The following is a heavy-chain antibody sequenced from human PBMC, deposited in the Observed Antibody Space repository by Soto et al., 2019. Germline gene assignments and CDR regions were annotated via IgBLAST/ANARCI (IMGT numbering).Heavy chain of an antibody. CDR3: ARDLWPLAY. J-gene: IGHJ4*02. D-gene: IGHD3-10*01. V-gene: IGHV3-11*01. CDR1: GFTFSDYY. CDR2: ISNSGSTI. Sequence: PGGSLRLSCASSGFTFSDYYMSWIRQAPGKGLEWVSYISNSGSTIYFADSVKGRFTISRDNAKNSLYLQMRSLRAEDTAVYYCARDLWPLAYWGQGTLVTVSS.